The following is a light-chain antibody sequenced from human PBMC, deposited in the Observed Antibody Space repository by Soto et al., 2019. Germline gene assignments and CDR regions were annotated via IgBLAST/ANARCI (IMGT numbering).Light chain of an antibody. CDR1: SSTIGTSS. CDR3: AAWDDSWNCCD. V-gene: IGLV1-44*01. Sequence: QPVLTQPPSASGTPGPRVTISCSGSSSTIGTSSVSGYQQCPGAASRLRIYRDYRRPSGVPGRFAASQSGASASLAISGLQSEDEADLYCAAWDDSWNCCDFGTGSKVTGL. J-gene: IGLJ1*01. CDR2: RDY.